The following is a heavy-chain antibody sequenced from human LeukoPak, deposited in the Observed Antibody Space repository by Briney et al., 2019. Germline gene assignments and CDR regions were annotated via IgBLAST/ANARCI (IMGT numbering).Heavy chain of an antibody. J-gene: IGHJ6*02. Sequence: ASVKVSCKASGYTFTGYYIHWVRQAPGQGLEWMAIINPRGGSTSHAQKFQGRVTMTRDTSASTVYMELSSLRSEDTAVYYCASVYKYGMDVWGQGTTVTVSS. V-gene: IGHV1-46*01. CDR2: INPRGGST. CDR1: GYTFTGYY. CDR3: ASVYKYGMDV.